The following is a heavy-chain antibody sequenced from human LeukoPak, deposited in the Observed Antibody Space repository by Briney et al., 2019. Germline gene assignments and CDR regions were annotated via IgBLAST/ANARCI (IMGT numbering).Heavy chain of an antibody. J-gene: IGHJ4*02. D-gene: IGHD1-26*01. CDR3: ATDPLVGATTNNDY. CDR1: GYTFTSYA. Sequence: ASVKVSCKASGYTFTSYAMHWVRQAPGQRLEWMGWINAGNGNTKYSQKFQGRVTITRDTSASTAYMELSSLRSEDTAVYYCATDPLVGATTNNDYWGQGTLVTVSS. CDR2: INAGNGNT. V-gene: IGHV1-3*01.